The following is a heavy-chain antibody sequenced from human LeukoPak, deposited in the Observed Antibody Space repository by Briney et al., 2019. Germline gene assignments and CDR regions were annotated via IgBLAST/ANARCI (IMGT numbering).Heavy chain of an antibody. V-gene: IGHV4-38-2*02. J-gene: IGHJ4*02. CDR1: GYSISSGYY. CDR3: ARVVSMTMIVVIPLYFDY. Sequence: SETLSLTCTVSGYSISSGYYWGWIRQPPGKGLEWIGNIFHSGSTYYNPSLKSRVTISVDTSKNQFSLKLTSVTAADAAVYYCARVVSMTMIVVIPLYFDYWGQGTLVTVPS. CDR2: IFHSGST. D-gene: IGHD3-22*01.